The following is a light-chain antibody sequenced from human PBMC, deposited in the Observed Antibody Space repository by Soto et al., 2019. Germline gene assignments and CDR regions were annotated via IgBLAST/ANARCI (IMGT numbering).Light chain of an antibody. Sequence: EIVLTQSPDTLSLSPGERATLSCRASQSVSSSYLGWYQQQPGQAPRLLIYGAIIRATGTPERFSGSGSGTDFTLTISRLEPEDVAVYYCQHYSSSPPWTFGQGTRVEIK. CDR3: QHYSSSPPWT. V-gene: IGKV3-20*01. CDR2: GAI. CDR1: QSVSSSY. J-gene: IGKJ1*01.